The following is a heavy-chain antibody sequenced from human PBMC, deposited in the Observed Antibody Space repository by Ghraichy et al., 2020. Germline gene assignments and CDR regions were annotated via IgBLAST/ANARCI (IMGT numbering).Heavy chain of an antibody. Sequence: ESLNISCTTSGFTLNNYWMSWVRQAPGKGLEWVANINQDGNSKNYVGSVKGRFTISKDNAKISVYLQMNSLTADDTAVYYCARSRWPEDYWGQGTLVTVSS. CDR3: ARSRWPEDY. V-gene: IGHV3-7*03. CDR1: GFTLNNYW. J-gene: IGHJ4*02. D-gene: IGHD6-19*01. CDR2: INQDGNSK.